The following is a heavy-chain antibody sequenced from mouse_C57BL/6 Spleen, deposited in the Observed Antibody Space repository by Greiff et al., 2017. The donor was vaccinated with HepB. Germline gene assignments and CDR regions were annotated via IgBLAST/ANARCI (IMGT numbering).Heavy chain of an antibody. CDR3: ARDGPIYYDYDMDY. D-gene: IGHD2-4*01. Sequence: VQLVESGAELVKPGASVKISCKASGYAFSSYWMNWVKQRPGKGLEWIGQIYPGDGDTNYNGKFKGKATLTADKSSSTAYMQLSSLTSEDSAVYFCARDGPIYYDYDMDYWGQGTSVTVSS. CDR1: GYAFSSYW. CDR2: IYPGDGDT. V-gene: IGHV1-80*01. J-gene: IGHJ4*01.